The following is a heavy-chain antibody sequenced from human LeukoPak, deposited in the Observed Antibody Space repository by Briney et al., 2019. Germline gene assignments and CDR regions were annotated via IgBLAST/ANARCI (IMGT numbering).Heavy chain of an antibody. V-gene: IGHV1-69*13. CDR1: GGTFSSYA. CDR2: IIPIFGTA. D-gene: IGHD2-2*01. J-gene: IGHJ6*04. Sequence: VASVKVSCKASGGTFSSYAISWVRQAPGQGLEWMGGIIPIFGTANYAQKFQGRVTITADESTSTAYMELSSLRSEDTAVYYCARNAVPDRPFSGMDVWGKGTRSPSPQ. CDR3: ARNAVPDRPFSGMDV.